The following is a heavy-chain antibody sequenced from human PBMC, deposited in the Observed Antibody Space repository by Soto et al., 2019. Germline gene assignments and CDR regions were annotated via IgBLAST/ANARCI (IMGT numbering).Heavy chain of an antibody. CDR3: AKDSGYNYGYFRWFDP. D-gene: IGHD5-18*01. Sequence: ASVKVSCKASGYTFTSYGISWVRQAPGQGLEWMGWISAYNGNTNYAQKFQGKVTMTTDTSTSTAYMELRSLRSDDTAVYYCAKDSGYNYGYFRWFDPWGQGTLVTVSS. V-gene: IGHV1-18*01. CDR2: ISAYNGNT. CDR1: GYTFTSYG. J-gene: IGHJ5*02.